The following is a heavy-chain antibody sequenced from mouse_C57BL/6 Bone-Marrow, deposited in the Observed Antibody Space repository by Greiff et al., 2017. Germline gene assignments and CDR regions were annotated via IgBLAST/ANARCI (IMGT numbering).Heavy chain of an antibody. CDR1: GYTFTSYW. CDR2: IDPSDSET. V-gene: IGHV1-52*01. CDR3: ARDWDVWFAY. J-gene: IGHJ3*01. Sequence: VKLQQPGAELVRPGSSVKLSCKASGYTFTSYWMHWVKQRPIQGLEWIGNIDPSDSETHYNQKFKDKATLTVDNSSSTAYMQLSSLTSEDSAVYYCARDWDVWFAYWGQGTLVTVSA. D-gene: IGHD4-1*01.